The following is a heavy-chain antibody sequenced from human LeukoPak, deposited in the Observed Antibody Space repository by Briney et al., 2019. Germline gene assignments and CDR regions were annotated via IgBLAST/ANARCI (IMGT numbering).Heavy chain of an antibody. CDR1: GFPFANYW. J-gene: IGHJ4*02. D-gene: IGHD6-19*01. CDR2: IKEDGSVM. CDR3: ARDLWGSYSTGSYLDY. V-gene: IGHV3-7*01. Sequence: GGSLLLSCAGSGFPFANYWMSWAGRAPGKGLEWVANIKEDGSVMYYVDSLKGRFTISRDSAQNSLYLQMNSLRVEDTAVYFCARDLWGSYSTGSYLDYWGQGALVTVSS.